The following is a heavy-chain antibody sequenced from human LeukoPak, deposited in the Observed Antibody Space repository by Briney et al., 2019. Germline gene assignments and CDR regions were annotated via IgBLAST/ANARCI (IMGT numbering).Heavy chain of an antibody. Sequence: GGSLRLSCAASGFTFSSYSMNWVRQAPGKGLEWVSSISSSSSYIYYADSVKGRFTISRDNAKNSLYLQMNSLRAEDTAVYYCTSVVVTASYAFDIWGQGTMVTVSS. J-gene: IGHJ3*02. V-gene: IGHV3-21*01. CDR2: ISSSSSYI. D-gene: IGHD2-21*02. CDR1: GFTFSSYS. CDR3: TSVVVTASYAFDI.